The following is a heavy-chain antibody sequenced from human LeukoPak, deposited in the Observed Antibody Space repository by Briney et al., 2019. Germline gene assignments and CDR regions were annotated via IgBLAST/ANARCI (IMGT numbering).Heavy chain of an antibody. CDR2: INPNSGGT. J-gene: IGHJ3*02. V-gene: IGHV1-2*02. CDR1: GYTFTSYG. Sequence: ASVKVSCKASGYTFTSYGISWVRQAPGQGLEWMGWINPNSGGTNYAQKFQGRVTMTRDTSISTAYMELSRLRSDDTAVYYCARGRRSSDDAFDIWGQGTMVTVSS. D-gene: IGHD6-13*01. CDR3: ARGRRSSDDAFDI.